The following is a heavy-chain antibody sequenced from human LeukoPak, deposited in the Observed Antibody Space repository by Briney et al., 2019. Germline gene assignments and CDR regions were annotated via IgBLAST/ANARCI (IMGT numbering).Heavy chain of an antibody. CDR1: GYTFTSYG. CDR3: ARGRRVVVPAASRYYFDY. J-gene: IGHJ4*02. V-gene: IGHV1-18*01. CDR2: ISAYNGNT. D-gene: IGHD2-2*01. Sequence: ASVKVSCKASGYTFTSYGISWVRQAPGQGLEWMGWISAYNGNTNYAQKLQGRVTMTTDTSTSTAYMELRSLRSDDTAVYYCARGRRVVVPAASRYYFDYWGQGTLVTVSS.